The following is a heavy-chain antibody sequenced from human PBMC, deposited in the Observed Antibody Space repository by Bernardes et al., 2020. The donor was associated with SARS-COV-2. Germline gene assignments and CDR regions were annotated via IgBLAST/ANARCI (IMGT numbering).Heavy chain of an antibody. CDR2: ISGRSDNI. J-gene: IGHJ3*02. D-gene: IGHD5-12*01. V-gene: IGHV3-23*01. CDR1: GFTFRSYV. Sequence: RGSLRLSCAASGFTFRSYVMSWVRQAPGKGLEWVSTISGRSDNIYYADSVKGRFTISRDNSKNTLYLQMNSLRAEDTAVYYCSKEGGGYSGFSAVDIWGQGTMVTVSS. CDR3: SKEGGGYSGFSAVDI.